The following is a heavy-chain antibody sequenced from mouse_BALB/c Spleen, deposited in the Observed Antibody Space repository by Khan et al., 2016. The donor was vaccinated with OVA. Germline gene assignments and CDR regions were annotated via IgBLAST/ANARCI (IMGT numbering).Heavy chain of an antibody. D-gene: IGHD2-3*01. CDR1: GYSITSDYA. V-gene: IGHV3-2*02. CDR3: ASDGSRDNYAMDY. Sequence: EVELVESGPGLVKPSQSLSLTCTVTGYSITSDYAWNWIRQFPGNKLEWMGYISYSGSTNYHPALKSRISITRDTSTNQFFLQLNSVTTEDTATDYCASDGSRDNYAMDYWGQGTSVTVSS. CDR2: ISYSGST. J-gene: IGHJ4*01.